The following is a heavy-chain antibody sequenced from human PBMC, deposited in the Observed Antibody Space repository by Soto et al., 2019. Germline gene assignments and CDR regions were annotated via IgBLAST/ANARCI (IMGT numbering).Heavy chain of an antibody. Sequence: PGGSRRRSCVASGFTFRSYTMNWVRQAPGKGLEWVSAIRGFSPYTFYADSVNGRFTISRDNAKNSLYLQMNSLRAEDTAVYYCARDRGYDSHDYYYNAMDVWSQGTMFTVSS. CDR1: GFTFRSYT. D-gene: IGHD3-3*01. CDR3: ARDRGYDSHDYYYNAMDV. CDR2: IRGFSPYT. V-gene: IGHV3-21*01. J-gene: IGHJ6*02.